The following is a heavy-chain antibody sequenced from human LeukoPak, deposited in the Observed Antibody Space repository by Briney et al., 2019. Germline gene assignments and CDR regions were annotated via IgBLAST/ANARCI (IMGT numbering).Heavy chain of an antibody. V-gene: IGHV1-18*01. D-gene: IGHD3-10*01. CDR2: IIPNNGNR. Sequence: GASVKVSCKVSGYSFTSYGITWVRRVPGQGLEWMGWIIPNNGNRDYAQKFQGRVTMTTDTSTSTAYMELRSLRSDDTAVYYCARWLGTYNWFDPWGQGTLVTVSS. CDR1: GYSFTSYG. J-gene: IGHJ5*02. CDR3: ARWLGTYNWFDP.